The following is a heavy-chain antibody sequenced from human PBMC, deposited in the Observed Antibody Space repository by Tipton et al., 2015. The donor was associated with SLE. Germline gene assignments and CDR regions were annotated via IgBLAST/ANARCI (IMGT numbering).Heavy chain of an antibody. CDR1: GGSISSSSYY. CDR2: IYYSGST. J-gene: IGHJ3*02. V-gene: IGHV4-39*07. D-gene: IGHD3-16*02. CDR3: ARVKDYIWGSYPLGTFDI. Sequence: TLSLTCTVSGGSISSSSYYCGWIRQPPGKGLEWIGSIYYSGSTYYNPSLKSRVTISVDTSKNQFSLKLSSVTAADTAVYYCARVKDYIWGSYPLGTFDIWGQGTMVTVSS.